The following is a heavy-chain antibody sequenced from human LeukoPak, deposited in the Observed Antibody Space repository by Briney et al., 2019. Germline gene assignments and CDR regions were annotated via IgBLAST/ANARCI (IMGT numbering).Heavy chain of an antibody. Sequence: PGGSLRLSCAASGFTFSSYGMHWVRQAPGKGLEWVALIWYDGSNKYYADSVKGRFTISRDNSKNTLYLQMNSLRAEDTAVYYCAKVGYSYGYWGAFDIWGQGTMVTVSS. J-gene: IGHJ3*02. CDR1: GFTFSSYG. CDR3: AKVGYSYGYWGAFDI. CDR2: IWYDGSNK. D-gene: IGHD5-18*01. V-gene: IGHV3-33*06.